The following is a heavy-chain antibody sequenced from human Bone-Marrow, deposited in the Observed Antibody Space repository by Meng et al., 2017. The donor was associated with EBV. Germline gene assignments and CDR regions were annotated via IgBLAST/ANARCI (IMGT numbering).Heavy chain of an antibody. J-gene: IGHJ4*02. CDR3: ATESTTFEY. CDR1: GFTFRKAW. Sequence: DGELGESGGGLVKPGGSLRLSCAASGFTFRKAWMSWVRQAPGKGLEWVGRVKSQADGGTTDYTAAVRGRFTISRDDSRNMLHLQINSLQIEDSALYYCATESTTFEYWGLGTLVTVSS. CDR2: VKSQADGGTT. V-gene: IGHV3-15*01. D-gene: IGHD1-1*01.